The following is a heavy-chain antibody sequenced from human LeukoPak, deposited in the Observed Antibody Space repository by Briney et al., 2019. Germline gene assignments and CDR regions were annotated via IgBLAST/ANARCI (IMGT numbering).Heavy chain of an antibody. V-gene: IGHV1-18*01. J-gene: IGHJ4*02. D-gene: IGHD1-26*01. CDR1: GYSFTSYG. CDR3: AREGIVGASGDF. Sequence: ASVKVSCKASGYSFTSYGISWVRQAPGQGLEWMGWISVYNGNTNYAQNLQGRVTITTDTTTSTAYMELRSLRSDDTAVYYCAREGIVGASGDFWGQGTLVTVSS. CDR2: ISVYNGNT.